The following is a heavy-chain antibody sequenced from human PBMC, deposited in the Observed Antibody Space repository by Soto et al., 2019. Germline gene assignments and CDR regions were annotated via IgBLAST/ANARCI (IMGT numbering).Heavy chain of an antibody. Sequence: QVQLQESGPGLVKPSQTLSLTCTVSGGSISSGGYYWSWIRQHPGKGLEWIGYIYYSGNTYYNPSLKSRVTRSVDTSKNQFSLKLTYVTAADTAVYYCARVPEGGGNSDAFDIWGQGTMVTISS. CDR3: ARVPEGGGNSDAFDI. CDR2: IYYSGNT. V-gene: IGHV4-31*03. D-gene: IGHD2-21*02. J-gene: IGHJ3*02. CDR1: GGSISSGGYY.